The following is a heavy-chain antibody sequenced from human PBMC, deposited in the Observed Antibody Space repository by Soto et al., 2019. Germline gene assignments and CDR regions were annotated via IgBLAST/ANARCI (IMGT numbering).Heavy chain of an antibody. CDR3: ARDSAGERFDY. CDR2: IYYSGST. D-gene: IGHD1-1*01. CDR1: GGSISRGGYY. J-gene: IGHJ4*02. Sequence: SETLSLTCTVSGGSISRGGYYWSWIRQHPGKGLEWIGYIYYSGSTYYNPSLKSRVTISVDTSKNQFSLKLSSVTAADTAVYYCARDSAGERFDYWGQGTLVTVSS. V-gene: IGHV4-31*03.